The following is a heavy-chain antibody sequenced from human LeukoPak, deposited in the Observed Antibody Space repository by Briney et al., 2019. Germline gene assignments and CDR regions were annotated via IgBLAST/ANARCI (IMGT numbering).Heavy chain of an antibody. D-gene: IGHD1-14*01. J-gene: IGHJ6*04. CDR2: IIPIFGTA. V-gene: IGHV1-69*13. CDR3: ARPLRSGTNTVVGYYYGMDV. CDR1: GGTFSSYA. Sequence: GASVKVSCKASGGTFSSYAISWVRQAPGQGLEWMGGIIPIFGTANCAQKFQGRVTITADESTSTAYMELSSLRSEDTAVYYCARPLRSGTNTVVGYYYGMDVWGKGTTVTVSS.